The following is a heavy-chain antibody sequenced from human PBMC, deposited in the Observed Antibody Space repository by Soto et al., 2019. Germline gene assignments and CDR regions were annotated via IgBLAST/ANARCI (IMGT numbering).Heavy chain of an antibody. D-gene: IGHD3-22*01. Sequence: WGSLRLSCAASGFTFSSYAMHWVRQAPGKGLEWVAVISYDGSNKYYADSVKGRFTISRDNSKNTLYLQMNSLRAEDTAVYYCARDIRETKGYYYDSSGNDYWGQGTLVTVSS. J-gene: IGHJ4*02. CDR1: GFTFSSYA. CDR2: ISYDGSNK. V-gene: IGHV3-30-3*01. CDR3: ARDIRETKGYYYDSSGNDY.